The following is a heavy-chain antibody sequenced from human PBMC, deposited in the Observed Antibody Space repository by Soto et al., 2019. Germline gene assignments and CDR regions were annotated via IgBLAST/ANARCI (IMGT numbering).Heavy chain of an antibody. V-gene: IGHV3-15*07. CDR1: GFTFSNAW. CDR3: TTIRFIYDSSGYYSYYYYGMDV. Sequence: GGSLRLSCAASGFTFSNAWMNWVRQAPGKGLEWVGRIKSKTDGGTTDYAAPMKGRFTISRDDSKNTLYLQMNSLKTEDTAVYYCTTIRFIYDSSGYYSYYYYGMDVWGQGTTVTVSS. CDR2: IKSKTDGGTT. J-gene: IGHJ6*02. D-gene: IGHD3-22*01.